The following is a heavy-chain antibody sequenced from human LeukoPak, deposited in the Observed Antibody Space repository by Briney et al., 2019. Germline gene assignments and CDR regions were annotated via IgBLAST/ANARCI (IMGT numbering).Heavy chain of an antibody. CDR2: IYSCGST. V-gene: IGHV3-66*01. CDR3: ARDRHTAMVYYYYYMDV. D-gene: IGHD5-18*01. J-gene: IGHJ6*03. CDR1: GFTVSSNY. Sequence: GGSLRLSCAASGFTVSSNYMSWVRQAPGKGLEWVSVIYSCGSTYYADSVKGRFTISRDNSKNTLYLQMNSLRDEDTAVYYCARDRHTAMVYYYYYMDVWGTGTTVTVSS.